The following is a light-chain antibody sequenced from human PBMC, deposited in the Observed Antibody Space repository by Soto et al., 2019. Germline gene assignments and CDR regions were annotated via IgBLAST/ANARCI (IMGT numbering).Light chain of an antibody. CDR3: QQYGNSPPYT. CDR1: QSVSNYY. V-gene: IGKV3-20*01. Sequence: EFVLTQSPGTLSLSPGERATLSCRASQSVSNYYLAWYQQKPGQAPRLLIFGSSDRATGIPDRFSGSGSGTDFTLTISRLEPEDFAVYYCQQYGNSPPYTFGQGTKLEIK. J-gene: IGKJ2*01. CDR2: GSS.